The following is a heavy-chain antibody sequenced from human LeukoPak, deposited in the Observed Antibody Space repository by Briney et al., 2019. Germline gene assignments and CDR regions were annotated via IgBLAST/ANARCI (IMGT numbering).Heavy chain of an antibody. J-gene: IGHJ4*02. D-gene: IGHD3-3*01. CDR2: INHSGST. Sequence: KPSETLSLTCTVSGGSISSYYWSWIRQPPGKGLEWIGEINHSGSTNYNPSLKSRVTISVDTSKNQFSLKLSSVTAADTAVYYCARRNRYYDFWSGPVKAWGQGTLVTVSS. CDR1: GGSISSYY. CDR3: ARRNRYYDFWSGPVKA. V-gene: IGHV4-34*01.